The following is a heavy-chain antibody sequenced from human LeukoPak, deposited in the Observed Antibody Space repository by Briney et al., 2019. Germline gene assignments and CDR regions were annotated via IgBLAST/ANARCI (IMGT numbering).Heavy chain of an antibody. D-gene: IGHD6-6*01. Sequence: GGSLRLSCAASGFTFSSYWMHWVRQAPGKGLVWVSRIISDESSTSYADSVKGRFTISRDNAKNTLYLQMNSLRAEDTAVYYCARDSGHRSSFDYWGQGTLVTVSS. J-gene: IGHJ4*02. CDR2: IISDESST. CDR3: ARDSGHRSSFDY. CDR1: GFTFSSYW. V-gene: IGHV3-74*01.